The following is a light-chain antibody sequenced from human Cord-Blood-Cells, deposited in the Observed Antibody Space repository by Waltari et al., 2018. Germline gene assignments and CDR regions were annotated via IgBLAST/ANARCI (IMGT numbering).Light chain of an antibody. CDR3: SSYTSSSTPYVV. V-gene: IGLV2-14*01. CDR1: SSDVGGYNY. Sequence: QSVLTPPASVSRSPGQSLTIPRHGTSSDVGGYNYVSRYQQHPVKAPKLMIYEVSNRPSGVSNRFSGSKSGNTASLTISGLQAEDEADYYCSSYTSSSTPYVVFGGGTKLTVL. J-gene: IGLJ2*01. CDR2: EVS.